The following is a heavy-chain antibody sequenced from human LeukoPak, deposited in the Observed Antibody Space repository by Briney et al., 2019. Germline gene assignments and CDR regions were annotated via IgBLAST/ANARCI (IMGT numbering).Heavy chain of an antibody. J-gene: IGHJ4*02. V-gene: IGHV3-7*01. CDR1: GFASSKYW. Sequence: GESLRLSCAASGFASSKYWMNWVRQAPGKGLEWVANIKQEVSETLYVDSVRGGVTLSRDNAKNSLYLQMNSLRAEDTALYYCGSTNSFSYWGQGTLVTVSS. D-gene: IGHD2-2*01. CDR2: IKQEVSET. CDR3: GSTNSFSY.